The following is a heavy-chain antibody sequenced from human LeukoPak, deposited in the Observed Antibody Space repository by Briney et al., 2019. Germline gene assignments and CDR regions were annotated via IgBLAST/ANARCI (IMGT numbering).Heavy chain of an antibody. V-gene: IGHV3-23*01. J-gene: IGHJ4*02. Sequence: GGSLRLSCAASGFTFSSYAMSWVRQAPGKGLEWVSAIRGSGGGTYHADSVKGRFTISRDNSKNTLYLQMNSLRDEDTALYYCAKAGIGVVGYFDYWGQGTLVTVSS. CDR2: IRGSGGGT. CDR1: GFTFSSYA. D-gene: IGHD6-19*01. CDR3: AKAGIGVVGYFDY.